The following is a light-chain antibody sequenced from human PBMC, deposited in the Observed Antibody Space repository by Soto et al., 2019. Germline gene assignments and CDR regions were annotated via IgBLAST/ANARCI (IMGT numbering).Light chain of an antibody. Sequence: QSVLTQPASVSGSLGQSIIISCTGSSSDVGSYNYVSWYQHREAPKLIIYEVSNRPSGGSDRFSGSKSGNTASLTISGLQAEDEGQYYCSSYTSSRTIIFGSGTKVTVL. CDR1: SSDVGSYNY. V-gene: IGLV2-14*01. CDR3: SSYTSSRTII. CDR2: EVS. J-gene: IGLJ1*01.